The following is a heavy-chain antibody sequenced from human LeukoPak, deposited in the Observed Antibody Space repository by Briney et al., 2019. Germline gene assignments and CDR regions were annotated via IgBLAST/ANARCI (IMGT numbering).Heavy chain of an antibody. CDR3: ATEAYYYDSSGYYFG. CDR1: GYTFTNYD. Sequence: ASVRVSCKASGYTFTNYDINWVRQATGQGLEWMGWMKPSSGNTGYTQKFQGRVAMTRDTSTTTAYLELSSLRSEDTAVYYCATEAYYYDSSGYYFGWGQGTLVTVSS. J-gene: IGHJ4*02. V-gene: IGHV1-8*01. D-gene: IGHD3-22*01. CDR2: MKPSSGNT.